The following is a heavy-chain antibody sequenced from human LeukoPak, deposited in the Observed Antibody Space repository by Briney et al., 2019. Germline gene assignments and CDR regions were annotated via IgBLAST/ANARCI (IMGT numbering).Heavy chain of an antibody. Sequence: ASVKVSCKASGYTFTSYYMHWGRQAPGQRLERMGIINPSGGSTSYAQKFQGRVTMTRDTSTSTVYMELSSLRSEETAFYYCAREFYPPFTMVRVSWFDPWGQGTLVTVSS. D-gene: IGHD3-10*01. CDR3: AREFYPPFTMVRVSWFDP. J-gene: IGHJ5*02. CDR1: GYTFTSYY. CDR2: INPSGGST. V-gene: IGHV1-46*01.